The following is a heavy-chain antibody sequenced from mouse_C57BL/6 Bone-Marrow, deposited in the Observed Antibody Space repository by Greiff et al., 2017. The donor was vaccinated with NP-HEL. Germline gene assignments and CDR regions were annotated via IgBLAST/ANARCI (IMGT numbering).Heavy chain of an antibody. CDR2: IDPSDSYT. V-gene: IGHV1-69*01. D-gene: IGHD2-1*01. CDR1: GYTFTSYW. Sequence: VQLQQSGAELVMPGASVKLSCKASGYTFTSYWMHWVKQRPGQGLEWIGEIDPSDSYTNYNQKFKGKSTLTVDKSSSTAYMQLSSLTSEDSAVYYCARSYGNYGVAYWGQGTLVTVSA. J-gene: IGHJ3*01. CDR3: ARSYGNYGVAY.